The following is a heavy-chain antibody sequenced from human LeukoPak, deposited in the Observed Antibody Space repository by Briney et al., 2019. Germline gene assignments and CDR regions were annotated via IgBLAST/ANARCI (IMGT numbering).Heavy chain of an antibody. CDR1: GGSISSSSYY. Sequence: PSETLSLTCTVSGGSISSSSYYWGWIRQPPGKGLEWIGSIYYSGSTYYNPSLKSRVTISVEASKNQFSLKLSSVTAADTAAYYWSREGLVTAIGAFDIWGQGTMVTVS. CDR3: SREGLVTAIGAFDI. D-gene: IGHD2-21*02. J-gene: IGHJ3*02. V-gene: IGHV4-39*07. CDR2: IYYSGST.